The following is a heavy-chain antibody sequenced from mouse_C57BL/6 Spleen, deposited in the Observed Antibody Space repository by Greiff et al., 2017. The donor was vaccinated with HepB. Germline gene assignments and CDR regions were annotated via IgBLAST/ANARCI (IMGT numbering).Heavy chain of an antibody. Sequence: QVQLQQSGAELVRPGASVTLSCKASGYTFTDYEMHWVKQTPVHGLEWIGAIDPETGGTAYNQKFKGKAILTADKSSSTAYMELRSLTSADSAVYYWTREPYGSSSSSYWYFDVWGTGTTVTVSS. CDR3: TREPYGSSSSSYWYFDV. CDR1: GYTFTDYE. D-gene: IGHD1-1*01. J-gene: IGHJ1*03. CDR2: IDPETGGT. V-gene: IGHV1-15*01.